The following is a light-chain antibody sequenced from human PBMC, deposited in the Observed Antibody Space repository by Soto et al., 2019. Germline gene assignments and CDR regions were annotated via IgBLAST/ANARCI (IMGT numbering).Light chain of an antibody. CDR2: GAS. J-gene: IGKJ1*01. CDR3: QQYNNWPGT. CDR1: QSVSSN. Sequence: EIVMTQSPATLSVSPGERATLSCRASQSVSSNLAWYQQKPGQGPRLLLYGASTRATGIPARFSGSGSGTEFTLTISSLQSEDFAVDYCQQYNNWPGTFGQGTKVEIK. V-gene: IGKV3-15*01.